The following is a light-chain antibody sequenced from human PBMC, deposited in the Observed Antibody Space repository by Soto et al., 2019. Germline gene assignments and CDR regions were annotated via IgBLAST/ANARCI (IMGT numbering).Light chain of an antibody. CDR2: AAS. J-gene: IGKJ4*01. CDR1: QDSSSF. Sequence: DIQMTQSPASLSASVGHSVTITCRASQDSSSFLAWYQQKPGKAPKLLIFAASTLQSGVPSRFSGSGSGTDFTLTISSLQPEDFATYYCQQTESYPSTFGGGTKVDIK. CDR3: QQTESYPST. V-gene: IGKV1-9*01.